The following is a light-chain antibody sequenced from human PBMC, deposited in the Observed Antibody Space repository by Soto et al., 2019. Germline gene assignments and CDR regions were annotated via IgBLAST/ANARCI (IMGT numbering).Light chain of an antibody. CDR2: GNN. V-gene: IGLV1-40*01. Sequence: QSVLTQPPSVSEAPGQRVTISCTGSSSNIGAGYDVHWYQQLPGTAPKVLIYGNNNRPSGVPDRFSGSKSGTSASLAITGLQAEDEADYYCQSYDSSLSGYVFGTGTKLTVL. CDR1: SSNIGAGYD. J-gene: IGLJ1*01. CDR3: QSYDSSLSGYV.